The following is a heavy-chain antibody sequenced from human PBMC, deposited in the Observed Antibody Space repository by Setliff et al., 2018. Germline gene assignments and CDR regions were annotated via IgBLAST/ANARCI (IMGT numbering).Heavy chain of an antibody. D-gene: IGHD3-22*01. CDR1: GYSIGSDYF. CDR3: ARRYYDSTGYYYYAFDI. Sequence: PSETLSLTCRVSGYSIGSDYFWAWVRQPPGKGLEWIGDISHSGYTYYNPSLSSRVVISVDTSKNLVSLKLSSVTAADTAIYYCARRYYDSTGYYYYAFDIWGRGTMVTVS. J-gene: IGHJ3*02. CDR2: ISHSGYT. V-gene: IGHV4-38-2*01.